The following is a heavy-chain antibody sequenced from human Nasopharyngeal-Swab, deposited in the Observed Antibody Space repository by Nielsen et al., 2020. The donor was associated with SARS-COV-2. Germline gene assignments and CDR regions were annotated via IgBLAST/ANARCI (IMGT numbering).Heavy chain of an antibody. V-gene: IGHV1-8*01. CDR3: ARGPRPKRHLDY. CDR2: KNLDSGDT. Sequence: ASVKVSCKTSGYTFASFDINWVRQATGRGIEWVGWKNLDSGDTHYAQEFQGKVTLTRDTSRSTAYMELSSLRSEDTAVYYCARGPRPKRHLDYWGQGTLVTVFS. J-gene: IGHJ4*02. D-gene: IGHD1-1*01. CDR1: GYTFASFD.